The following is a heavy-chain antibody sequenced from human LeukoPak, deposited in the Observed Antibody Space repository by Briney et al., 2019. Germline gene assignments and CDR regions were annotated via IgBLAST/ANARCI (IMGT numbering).Heavy chain of an antibody. J-gene: IGHJ4*02. V-gene: IGHV4-59*01. CDR2: IYDSGTSSPT. CDR1: GGSTTRYY. D-gene: IGHD6-13*01. Sequence: LSETLSLTCTVTGGSTTRYYWSWIRQSPEKGLEWIGYIYDSGTSSPTTYNPTLKSRVTISVDTSKNQFSLKLNSVTAADTAVYYCARGVYIAAAQYGYWGQGTLVTVSS. CDR3: ARGVYIAAAQYGY.